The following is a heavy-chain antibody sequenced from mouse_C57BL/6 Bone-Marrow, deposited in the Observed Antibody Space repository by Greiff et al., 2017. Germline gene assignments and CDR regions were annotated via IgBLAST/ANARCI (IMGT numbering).Heavy chain of an antibody. CDR1: GYSITSGYY. D-gene: IGHD2-14*01. J-gene: IGHJ3*01. CDR2: ISYDGSN. V-gene: IGHV3-6*01. Sequence: EVKLEESGPGLVKPSQSLSLTCSVTGYSITSGYYWNWIRQFPGNKLEWMGYISYDGSNNYNPSLKNRISITRDTSKNQFFLKLNSVTTEDTATYYCARAKRYPSWFAYWGQGTLVTVSA. CDR3: ARAKRYPSWFAY.